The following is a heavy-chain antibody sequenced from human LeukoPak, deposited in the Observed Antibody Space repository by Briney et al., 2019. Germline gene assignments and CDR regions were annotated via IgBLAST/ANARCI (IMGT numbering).Heavy chain of an antibody. CDR3: AKDRVGTVADGFDI. CDR1: GFTFSNYW. CDR2: INSDGTTT. V-gene: IGHV3-74*01. Sequence: HPGGSLRLSCAASGFTFSNYWMHWVRHTPGKGLLWVSRINSDGTTTAYADSVRGRFTISRDNSKNTLYLQMNSLRAEDTAIYYCAKDRVGTVADGFDIWGQGTMVTVSS. J-gene: IGHJ3*02. D-gene: IGHD4-23*01.